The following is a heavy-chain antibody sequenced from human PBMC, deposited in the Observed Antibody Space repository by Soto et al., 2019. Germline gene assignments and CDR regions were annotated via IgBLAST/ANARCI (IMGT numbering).Heavy chain of an antibody. CDR2: IHNDGSRT. CDR1: GFSFSSFW. D-gene: IGHD2-21*02. Sequence: RRLSCAASGFSFSSFWMHWARQAPGKGLVWVAHIHNDGSRTSYADSVKGRFTISRDNAKNTLYLQMNSLRAEDTAMYYCARAGYCGPGCYYYFDYWGQGTLVTVSS. CDR3: ARAGYCGPGCYYYFDY. J-gene: IGHJ4*02. V-gene: IGHV3-74*01.